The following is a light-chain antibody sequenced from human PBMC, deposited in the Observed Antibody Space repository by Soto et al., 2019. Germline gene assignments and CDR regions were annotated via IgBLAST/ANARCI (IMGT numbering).Light chain of an antibody. Sequence: QAVVTQEPSLTVSPGGTVTLTCGSSTGAVTSGHYPYWFQQKPGQAPRTLIYDTSNKHSWTPARFSGPLLGGKAALTLSGPQPQDEAEYYCLLTYSCARRVFGGGTKLTVL. CDR1: TGAVTSGHY. V-gene: IGLV7-46*01. CDR3: LLTYSCARRV. CDR2: DTS. J-gene: IGLJ3*02.